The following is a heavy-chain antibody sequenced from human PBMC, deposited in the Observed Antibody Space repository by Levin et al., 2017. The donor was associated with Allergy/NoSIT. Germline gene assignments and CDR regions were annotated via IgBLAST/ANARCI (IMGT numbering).Heavy chain of an antibody. CDR2: IIPIFGTA. D-gene: IGHD2-2*01. CDR3: ARVPNIVVLNYYYYYYMDV. V-gene: IGHV1-69*06. Sequence: SVKVSCKASGGTFSSYAISWVRQAPGQGLEWMGGIIPIFGTANYAQKFQGRVTITADKSTSTAYMELSSLRSEDTAVYYCARVPNIVVLNYYYYYYMDVWGKGTTVTVSS. J-gene: IGHJ6*03. CDR1: GGTFSSYA.